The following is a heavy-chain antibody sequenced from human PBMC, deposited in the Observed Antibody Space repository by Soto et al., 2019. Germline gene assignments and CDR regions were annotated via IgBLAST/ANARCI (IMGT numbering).Heavy chain of an antibody. CDR1: GYTFKDYG. CDR3: ARDYYQVGSYWTDCFDP. D-gene: IGHD3-10*01. Sequence: QVQLVQSGAEVKEPGASVKVSCKAPGYTFKDYGISWVRQAPGQGLEWMGGIGVDSGKPKTNYAQKFQGRVTMTTDTSTTTVYMEVRSLRSDDTAVYFCARDYYQVGSYWTDCFDPWGQGTLVTVSS. V-gene: IGHV1-18*01. CDR2: IGVDSGKPKT. J-gene: IGHJ5*02.